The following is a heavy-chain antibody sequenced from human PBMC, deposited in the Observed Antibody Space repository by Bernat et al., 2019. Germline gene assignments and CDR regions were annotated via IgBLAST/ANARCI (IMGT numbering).Heavy chain of an antibody. Sequence: VQLVESGGGAVQPGRPLRLSCAASGFTFRSYAMHWVRQAPGKGLEWVAVISFDGSNKYYADSVRGRFTISRDNSRNTLYLQMNSLRTEDTAVYYCARDLRYFAYPDYWGQGTLVTVSS. D-gene: IGHD3-9*01. J-gene: IGHJ4*02. CDR1: GFTFRSYA. CDR2: ISFDGSNK. CDR3: ARDLRYFAYPDY. V-gene: IGHV3-30-3*01.